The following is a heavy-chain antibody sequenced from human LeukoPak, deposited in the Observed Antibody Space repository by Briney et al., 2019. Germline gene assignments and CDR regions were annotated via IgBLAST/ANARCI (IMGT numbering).Heavy chain of an antibody. Sequence: GGSLRLSCAASGFTFSSYWMSWVRLAPGKGLEWVANIKQDGSEKYYVDSVKGRFTISRDNAKNSLYLQMNSLRAEDTAVYYCAKFRGYSYGRCRADAFDIWGQGTMVTVSS. CDR1: GFTFSSYW. CDR3: AKFRGYSYGRCRADAFDI. V-gene: IGHV3-7*03. J-gene: IGHJ3*02. D-gene: IGHD5-18*01. CDR2: IKQDGSEK.